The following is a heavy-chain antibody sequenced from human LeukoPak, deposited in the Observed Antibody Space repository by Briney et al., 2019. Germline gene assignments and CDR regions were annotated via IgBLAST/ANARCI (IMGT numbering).Heavy chain of an antibody. CDR3: ARGYEYSSSSLDY. Sequence: GGSLRLSCAASGFTFSSSAMSWVRQAPGKGLEWVSAISNNGGYTYYADSVQGRFTISRDNSKNTLYLQMNSLRAEDTAVYYCARGYEYSSSSLDYWGQGTLVTVSS. CDR1: GFTFSSSA. V-gene: IGHV3-23*01. D-gene: IGHD6-6*01. CDR2: ISNNGGYT. J-gene: IGHJ4*02.